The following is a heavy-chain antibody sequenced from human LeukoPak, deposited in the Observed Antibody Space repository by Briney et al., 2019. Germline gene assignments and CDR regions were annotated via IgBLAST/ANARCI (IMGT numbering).Heavy chain of an antibody. CDR1: GFTFSNYK. D-gene: IGHD6-19*01. CDR3: ATVSDGWSGY. CDR2: ISTSSNYI. J-gene: IGHJ4*02. Sequence: GGSLRLSCAASGFTFSNYKMKWVRQAPGKGLEWVSFISTSSNYIYYSDSVKGRFTISRDNAKNSLFVQMNSLRAEDTAVYYCATVSDGWSGYWGQGTLVTVSS. V-gene: IGHV3-21*01.